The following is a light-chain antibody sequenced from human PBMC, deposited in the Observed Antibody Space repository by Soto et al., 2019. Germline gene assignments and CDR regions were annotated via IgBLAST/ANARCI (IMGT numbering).Light chain of an antibody. CDR2: KAS. CDR3: QQYNGYGR. V-gene: IGKV1-5*03. CDR1: QNINSW. J-gene: IGKJ1*01. Sequence: DIQMTQSPSTLSASVGDRVTITCRASQNINSWLAWYQQKPGEAPKLLIHKASSLQSGVPSRFSGSGSGTEFTLTISSLDPDDFAIYYCQQYNGYGRFGQGTKVEIK.